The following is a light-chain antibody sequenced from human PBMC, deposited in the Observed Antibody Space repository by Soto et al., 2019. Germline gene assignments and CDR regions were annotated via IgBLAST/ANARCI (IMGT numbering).Light chain of an antibody. CDR3: QQYGSSPVT. CDR1: QSVTSSY. CDR2: GAS. J-gene: IGKJ3*01. V-gene: IGKV3-20*01. Sequence: EIVLTQSPGTLSLSPGERATLSCRASQSVTSSYLAWSQQNPGQAPRLLIYGASSRATGIPDRFSGSGSGTAFTLTISRREPEDFAVYYCQQYGSSPVTFGPGTTVDIK.